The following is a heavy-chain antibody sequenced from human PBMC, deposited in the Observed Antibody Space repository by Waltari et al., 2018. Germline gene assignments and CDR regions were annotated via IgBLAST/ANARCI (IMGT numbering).Heavy chain of an antibody. CDR2: IYHSGST. Sequence: QVQLQESGPGLVKPSETLSLTCAVSGYSISSGYYWGWIRQPPGKGLEWIGSIYHSGSTYYNPSLKSRVTISVDTSKNQFSLKLSSGTAADTAVYYCARGDSSSWFNAFDIWGQGTMVTVSS. CDR3: ARGDSSSWFNAFDI. J-gene: IGHJ3*02. V-gene: IGHV4-38-2*01. CDR1: GYSISSGYY. D-gene: IGHD6-13*01.